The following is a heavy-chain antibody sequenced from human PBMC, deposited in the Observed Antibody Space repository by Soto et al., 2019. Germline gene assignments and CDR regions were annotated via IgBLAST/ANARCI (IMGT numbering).Heavy chain of an antibody. V-gene: IGHV4-30-4*01. CDR1: GGSINSGDFY. D-gene: IGHD5-12*01. CDR3: TRDTRGHGYNHGTFDY. J-gene: IGHJ4*02. CDR2: IFYSGST. Sequence: SETLSLTCTVSGGSINSGDFYWSWIRQPPGKGLEWIGYIFYSGSTYYNPSLKSRLTMSVDTSKNQFSLKLGSVTAADTAVYYCTRDTRGHGYNHGTFDYWGQGTLVPSPQ.